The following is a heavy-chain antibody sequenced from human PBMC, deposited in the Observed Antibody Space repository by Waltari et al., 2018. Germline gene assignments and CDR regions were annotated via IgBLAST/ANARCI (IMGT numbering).Heavy chain of an antibody. J-gene: IGHJ4*02. Sequence: EVRLVESGGGLVQPGGSLTLSCAASGFTFGHYGMSWVRQAPGKGLECVSTISGSGGTTFYADSVKGRFTMSKDNSKNTLFLQMNSLRFDDTAEYYCAKSTGSYYEVFDYWGRGTLVTVSS. CDR2: ISGSGGTT. CDR1: GFTFGHYG. CDR3: AKSTGSYYEVFDY. D-gene: IGHD1-26*01. V-gene: IGHV3-23*04.